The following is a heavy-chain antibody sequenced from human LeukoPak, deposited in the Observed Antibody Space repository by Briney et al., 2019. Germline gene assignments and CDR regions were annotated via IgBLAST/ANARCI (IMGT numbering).Heavy chain of an antibody. Sequence: PGGSLRLSCAASGFTVSSNYMSWVRQAPGKGLEWVSAISGSGGSTYYADSVKGRFTISRDNSKNTLYLQMNSLRAEDTAVYYCAKRPMIVVAGPFQHWGQGTLVTVSS. CDR2: ISGSGGST. D-gene: IGHD3-22*01. CDR3: AKRPMIVVAGPFQH. V-gene: IGHV3-23*01. J-gene: IGHJ1*01. CDR1: GFTVSSNY.